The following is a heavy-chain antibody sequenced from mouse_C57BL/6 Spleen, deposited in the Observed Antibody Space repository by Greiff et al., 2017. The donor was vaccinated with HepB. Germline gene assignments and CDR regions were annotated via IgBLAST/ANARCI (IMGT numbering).Heavy chain of an antibody. D-gene: IGHD2-4*01. Sequence: QVHVKQSGTELVKPGASVKLSCKASGYTFTSYWMHWVKQRPGQGLEWIGNINPSNGGTNYNEKFKSKATLTVDKSSSTAYMQLSSLTSEDSAVYYCAREGADYPGAYWGQGTLVTVSA. CDR1: GYTFTSYW. CDR2: INPSNGGT. J-gene: IGHJ3*01. CDR3: AREGADYPGAY. V-gene: IGHV1-53*01.